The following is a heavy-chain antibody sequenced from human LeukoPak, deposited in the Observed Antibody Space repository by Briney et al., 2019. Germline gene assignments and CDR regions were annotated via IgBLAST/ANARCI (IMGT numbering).Heavy chain of an antibody. CDR1: VYTFTGYY. Sequence: ASVKVSCTASVYTFTGYYMHWVRQAPGQGLEWMGWINPNSGGTNYAQKFQGRVTMTRDTSISTAYMELSRLRSDDTAVHYCARGSDDFWSGYSPSYWGQGTLVTVSS. CDR3: ARGSDDFWSGYSPSY. V-gene: IGHV1-2*02. J-gene: IGHJ4*02. CDR2: INPNSGGT. D-gene: IGHD3-3*01.